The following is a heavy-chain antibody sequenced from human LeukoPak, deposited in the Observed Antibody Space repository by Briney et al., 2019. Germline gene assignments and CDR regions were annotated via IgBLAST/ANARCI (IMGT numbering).Heavy chain of an antibody. J-gene: IGHJ6*02. CDR3: ARSIAAAGPDPYGMDV. V-gene: IGHV3-30-3*01. CDR2: ISYDGSNK. D-gene: IGHD6-13*01. Sequence: PGGSLRLSCAASGFTFSSYAMHWVRQAPGKGLEWVAVISYDGSNKYYADSVKGRFTISRDNSKNTLYLQMNSPRAEDTAVYYCARSIAAAGPDPYGMDVWGQGTTVTVSS. CDR1: GFTFSSYA.